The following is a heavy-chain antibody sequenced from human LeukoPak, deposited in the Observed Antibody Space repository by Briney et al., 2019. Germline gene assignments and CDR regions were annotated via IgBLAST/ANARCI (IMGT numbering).Heavy chain of an antibody. CDR1: GFTFSSYA. D-gene: IGHD3-22*01. Sequence: GRSLRLSCAASGFTFSSYAMHWVRQAPGKGLEWVAVISYDGSNKYYADSVKGRFTISRDNSKNTLYLQMNSLRAEDTAVYYCARDPAGQYYYDSSGYGAAFDIWSQGTMVTVSS. CDR2: ISYDGSNK. CDR3: ARDPAGQYYYDSSGYGAAFDI. J-gene: IGHJ3*02. V-gene: IGHV3-30-3*01.